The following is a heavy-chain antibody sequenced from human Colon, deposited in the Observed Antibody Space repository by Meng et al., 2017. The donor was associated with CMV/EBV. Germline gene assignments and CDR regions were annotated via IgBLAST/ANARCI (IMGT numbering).Heavy chain of an antibody. Sequence: GGSLRLSCAASEFTFSTYSMNWVRQAPGKGLEWVSTISSSSTYIFYAESVKGRFTISRDNAKNSLYLQMSSLRAEDTAVYYCARLGEYSLKDWGQGTLVTVSS. CDR2: ISSSSTYI. D-gene: IGHD3-16*01. CDR1: EFTFSTYS. CDR3: ARLGEYSLKD. V-gene: IGHV3-21*01. J-gene: IGHJ4*02.